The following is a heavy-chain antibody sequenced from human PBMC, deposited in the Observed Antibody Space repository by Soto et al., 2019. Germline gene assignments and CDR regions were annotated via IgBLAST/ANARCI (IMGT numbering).Heavy chain of an antibody. CDR1: GYTFTSYG. D-gene: IGHD3-22*01. CDR3: ARDLRTYYYDSSGYYFDE. CDR2: ISAYNGNT. J-gene: IGHJ4*02. V-gene: IGHV1-18*01. Sequence: ASVKVSCKASGYTFTSYGISWVRQAPGQGLEWMGWISAYNGNTNYAQKLQGRVTMTTDTSTSTAYMELRSLRSDDTAVYYCARDLRTYYYDSSGYYFDEWGQGTLVTVSS.